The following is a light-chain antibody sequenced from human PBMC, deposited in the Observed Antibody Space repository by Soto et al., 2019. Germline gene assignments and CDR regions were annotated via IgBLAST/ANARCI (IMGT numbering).Light chain of an antibody. CDR3: SSYTSTSTVV. CDR1: STDVGGYNY. V-gene: IGLV2-14*01. CDR2: EVT. J-gene: IGLJ2*01. Sequence: QSALTQPASVSGSPGQSITISCTGTSTDVGGYNYVSWYQQHPGTVPKLVIYEVTNRPSGISNRFSGSKSGNTASLTISGLQPEDEAAYYCSSYTSTSTVVFGGGTKLTVL.